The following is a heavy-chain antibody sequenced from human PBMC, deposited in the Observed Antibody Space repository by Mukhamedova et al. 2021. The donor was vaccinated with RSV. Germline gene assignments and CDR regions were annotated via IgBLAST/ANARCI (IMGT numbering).Heavy chain of an antibody. CDR2: LYVDGTT. Sequence: GFTVSSKYMSWVRQAPGRGLDWVSVLYVDGTTHYADSVKGRFTFSRDNSKNTLFLQMNSLRPEDTAVYYCATPSRGITSYFDYWG. CDR1: GFTVSSKY. J-gene: IGHJ4*01. D-gene: IGHD1-20*01. CDR3: ATPSRGITSYFDY. V-gene: IGHV3-66*02.